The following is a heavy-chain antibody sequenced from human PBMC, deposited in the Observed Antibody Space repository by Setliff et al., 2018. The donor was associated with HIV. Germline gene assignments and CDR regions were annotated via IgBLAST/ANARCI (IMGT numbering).Heavy chain of an antibody. Sequence: SETLSLTCTASGGSISSTNYYWGWIRQTPGKGLEWIGSIYYSGTTYYNPSLKSRVTMSADTSTSRLSLKVHSVTAADTAMYYCARGSHGTSWTDYWGQGTLVTVSS. CDR1: GGSISSTNYY. J-gene: IGHJ4*02. D-gene: IGHD6-13*01. CDR3: ARGSHGTSWTDY. CDR2: IYYSGTT. V-gene: IGHV4-39*07.